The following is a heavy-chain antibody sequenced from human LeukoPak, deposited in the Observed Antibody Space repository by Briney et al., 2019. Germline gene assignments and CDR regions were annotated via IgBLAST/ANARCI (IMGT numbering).Heavy chain of an antibody. CDR3: ARGTLTAPRSAFDI. Sequence: ASVKVSCKASGYTFTGYYMSWVRQAPGQGLEWMGWINPDSGGTHYAQNFQGWVTMTRDTSISRAYMELSRLRSDDTAVYYCARGTLTAPRSAFDIWGQGTMVTVSS. CDR1: GYTFTGYY. J-gene: IGHJ3*02. D-gene: IGHD1-14*01. V-gene: IGHV1-2*04. CDR2: INPDSGGT.